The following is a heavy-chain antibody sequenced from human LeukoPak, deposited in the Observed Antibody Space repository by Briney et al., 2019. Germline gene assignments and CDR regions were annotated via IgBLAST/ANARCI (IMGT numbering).Heavy chain of an antibody. D-gene: IGHD2-15*01. CDR1: GGSISSYY. J-gene: IGHJ6*03. Sequence: SETLSLTCTVSGGSISSYYWSWIRQPPGKGLEWIGYIYYSGSTNYNPSLKSRVTISVDTSKNQFSLKLSSVTAADTAAYYCATTLGYCSGGSCLLLYYYYYMDVWGKGTTVTVSS. V-gene: IGHV4-59*01. CDR3: ATTLGYCSGGSCLLLYYYYYMDV. CDR2: IYYSGST.